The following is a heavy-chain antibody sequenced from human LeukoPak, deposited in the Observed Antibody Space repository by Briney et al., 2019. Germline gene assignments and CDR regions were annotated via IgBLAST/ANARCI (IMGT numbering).Heavy chain of an antibody. V-gene: IGHV1-69*13. D-gene: IGHD6-6*01. CDR2: IIPIFGTA. J-gene: IGHJ4*02. Sequence: SVKVPCKASGGTFSSYAISWVRQAPGQGLEWMGGIIPIFGTANYAQKFQGRVTITADESTSTAYMELSSLRSEDTAVYYCARGSTAARPHFDYWGQGTLVTVSS. CDR1: GGTFSSYA. CDR3: ARGSTAARPHFDY.